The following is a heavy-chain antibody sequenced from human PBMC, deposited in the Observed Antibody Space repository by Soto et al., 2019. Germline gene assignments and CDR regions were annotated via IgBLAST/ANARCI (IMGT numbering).Heavy chain of an antibody. CDR2: IYYSGST. Sequence: SETLSLTCTVSGGSISSSSYYWGWIRQPPGKGLEWIGSIYYSGSTYYNPSLKSRVTISVDTSKNQFSLKLSSVTAADTAVYYCARLRANYYYGSGSYYSLLHGWFDPWGQGTLVTVSS. D-gene: IGHD3-10*01. J-gene: IGHJ5*02. V-gene: IGHV4-39*01. CDR1: GGSISSSSYY. CDR3: ARLRANYYYGSGSYYSLLHGWFDP.